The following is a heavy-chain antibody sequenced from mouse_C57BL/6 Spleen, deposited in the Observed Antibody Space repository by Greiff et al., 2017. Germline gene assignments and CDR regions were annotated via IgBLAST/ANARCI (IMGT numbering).Heavy chain of an antibody. J-gene: IGHJ3*01. CDR1: GFNITDYY. Sequence: VQLQQSGAELVKPGASVKLSCTASGFNITDYYMHWVKQRPEQGLEWIGWINPEDGDTKYAPKFQGKATMTADTSSSTAYLQLSSLTSEDTAVYYCATECDEGSFAYWGQGTLVTVSA. V-gene: IGHV14-1*01. D-gene: IGHD3-2*02. CDR2: INPEDGDT. CDR3: ATECDEGSFAY.